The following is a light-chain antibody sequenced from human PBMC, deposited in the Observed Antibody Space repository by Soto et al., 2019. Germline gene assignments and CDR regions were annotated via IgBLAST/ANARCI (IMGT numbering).Light chain of an antibody. V-gene: IGLV2-14*01. CDR1: SSDVGGYKY. CDR2: DVT. J-gene: IGLJ1*01. Sequence: QSALTQPASVSGSPGRSITISCTGTSSDVGGYKYVSWYQQHPDKAPKLIIYDVTNRPSGISNRFSGSKSGNTASLTISGLQAEDEADYYCSSYTSSSSYVFGTGTKVTLL. CDR3: SSYTSSSSYV.